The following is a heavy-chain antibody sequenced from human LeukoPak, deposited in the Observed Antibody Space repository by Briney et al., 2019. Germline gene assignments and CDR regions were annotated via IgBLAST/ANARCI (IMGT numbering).Heavy chain of an antibody. Sequence: PSETLSLTCTVSGGSISSYYWSWIRQPPGKGLEWIGYIYYSGSTNYNPSLKSRVTISVDTSKNQFSLKLSSVTAADTAVYYCYDYYDSSGYSFDYWGRGTLVTVSS. CDR2: IYYSGST. J-gene: IGHJ4*02. CDR1: GGSISSYY. D-gene: IGHD3-22*01. V-gene: IGHV4-59*08. CDR3: YDYYDSSGYSFDY.